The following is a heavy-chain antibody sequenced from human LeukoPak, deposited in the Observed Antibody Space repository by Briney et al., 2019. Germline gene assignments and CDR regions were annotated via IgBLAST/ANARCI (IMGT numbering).Heavy chain of an antibody. Sequence: GGSLRLSCAASGFTVSSNYMGWVRQAPGKGLEWVSVIYGGGSTNYGDSVKGRFTISRDNSKNTLYLQINGLTSEDTAVYSCARGIWETNSVAFDLWGQGTMVIVS. CDR3: ARGIWETNSVAFDL. J-gene: IGHJ3*01. D-gene: IGHD3-16*01. V-gene: IGHV3-53*05. CDR2: IYGGGST. CDR1: GFTVSSNY.